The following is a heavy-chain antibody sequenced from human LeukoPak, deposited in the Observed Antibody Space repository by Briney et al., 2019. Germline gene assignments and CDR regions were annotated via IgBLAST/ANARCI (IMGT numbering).Heavy chain of an antibody. D-gene: IGHD3-9*01. Sequence: PSETLSLTCAVYGGSFSGYYWSWIRQPPGKGLEWIGYIYYSGSTNYNPSLKSRVTISVDTSKNQFSLKLSSVTAADTAVYYCARGPPDYDILTGFYYYGMDVWGQGTTVTVSS. CDR1: GGSFSGYY. V-gene: IGHV4-59*01. CDR3: ARGPPDYDILTGFYYYGMDV. CDR2: IYYSGST. J-gene: IGHJ6*02.